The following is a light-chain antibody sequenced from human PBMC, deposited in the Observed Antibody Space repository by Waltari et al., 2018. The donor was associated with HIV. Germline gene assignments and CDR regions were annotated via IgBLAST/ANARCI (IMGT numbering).Light chain of an antibody. J-gene: IGLJ3*02. CDR1: SSNIGTFY. V-gene: IGLV1-47*01. CDR2: RNN. CDR3: AAWDDSLSRPV. Sequence: QSVLTQPPSASGTPGQRVTISCSGSSSNIGTFYVYWYQQLPGTAPKLLINRNNLRRSGVPDRFSGSKSGTSASLAISGIRSEDEADYYCAAWDDSLSRPVFGGGTKLTVL.